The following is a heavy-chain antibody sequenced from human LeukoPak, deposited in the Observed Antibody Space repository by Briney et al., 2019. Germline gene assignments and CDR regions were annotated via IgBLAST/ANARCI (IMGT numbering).Heavy chain of an antibody. CDR2: IYTSGST. CDR1: GGSISSGSYY. J-gene: IGHJ6*03. CDR3: ARDPPLDLYGSSYYYYYMDV. V-gene: IGHV4-61*02. Sequence: SETLSLTCTVSGGSISSGSYYWSWIRQPAGKGLEWIGRIYTSGSTNYNPSLKSRVTISVDTSKNQFSLKLSSVTAADTAVYYCARDPPLDLYGSSYYYYYMDVWGKGTTVTVSS. D-gene: IGHD3-10*01.